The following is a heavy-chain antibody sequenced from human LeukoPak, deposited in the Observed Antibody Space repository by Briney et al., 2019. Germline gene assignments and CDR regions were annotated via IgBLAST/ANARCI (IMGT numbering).Heavy chain of an antibody. Sequence: PSETLSLTCTVSGGSITSYYWSWIRQAPGKGLEWIGYISGSGNIHYNPSLKSPLTISVDTSRNQVSLKLSSVTVADTAVYYCARHRGAIWYFDYWGQGTLVTVSS. CDR2: ISGSGNI. CDR3: ARHRGAIWYFDY. CDR1: GGSITSYY. D-gene: IGHD3-9*01. V-gene: IGHV4-59*08. J-gene: IGHJ4*02.